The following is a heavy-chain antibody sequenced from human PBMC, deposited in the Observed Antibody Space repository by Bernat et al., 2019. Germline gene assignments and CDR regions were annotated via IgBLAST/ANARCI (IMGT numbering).Heavy chain of an antibody. D-gene: IGHD4-17*01. CDR2: INSDGRST. CDR1: GFTFSSSW. V-gene: IGHV3-74*01. Sequence: EVQLVESGGGLVQPGGSLRLSCAASGFTFSSSWMHWVRQAPGKGLVWVSRINSDGRSTIYADSVKGRFTISRDNAKNTLYLQMNSLRAEDTAVYYCARTTLIFYGDYRDYWGQGTLVTVSS. CDR3: ARTTLIFYGDYRDY. J-gene: IGHJ4*02.